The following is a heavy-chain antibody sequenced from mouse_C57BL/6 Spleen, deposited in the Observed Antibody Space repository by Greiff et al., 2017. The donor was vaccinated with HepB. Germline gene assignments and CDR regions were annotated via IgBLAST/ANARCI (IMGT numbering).Heavy chain of an antibody. CDR2: IYPGDGDT. V-gene: IGHV1-82*01. D-gene: IGHD1-1*01. CDR3: ARSLYYYGSSLYYAMDY. Sequence: LQESGPELVKPGASVKISCKASGYAFSSSWMNWVKQRPGKGLEWIGRIYPGDGDTNYNGKFKGKATLTADKSSSTAYMQLSSLTSEDSAVYFCARSLYYYGSSLYYAMDYWGQGTSVTVSS. CDR1: GYAFSSSW. J-gene: IGHJ4*01.